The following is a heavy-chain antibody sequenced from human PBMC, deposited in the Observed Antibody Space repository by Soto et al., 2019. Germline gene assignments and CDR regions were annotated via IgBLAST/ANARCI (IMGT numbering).Heavy chain of an antibody. CDR1: GYTFTNYG. V-gene: IGHV1-18*04. CDR2: ISAYNGNT. CDR3: ARSRGTETKFDY. Sequence: QVQLVQSGAEVKKPGASVKVSCKASGYTFTNYGISWVRQAPGQGLEWMGWISAYNGNTNYAQKFQGRVTITADESTSTAYMELSSLRSEDTAVYYCARSRGTETKFDYWGQGTLVTVSS. J-gene: IGHJ4*02. D-gene: IGHD1-26*01.